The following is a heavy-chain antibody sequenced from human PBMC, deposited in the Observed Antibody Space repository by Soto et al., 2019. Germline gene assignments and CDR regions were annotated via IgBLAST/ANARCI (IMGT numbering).Heavy chain of an antibody. Sequence: SETLSLTCTVSGCSISSYYWITLRQPAGTGREWIGRIYTRGSTNYNPSLKSPVTMSVDTSKNQFSLKLSSVTAVDTAVYYCARDLGTAAVQWFDPWGQGTLVTVS. CDR2: IYTRGST. CDR1: GCSISSYY. D-gene: IGHD6-13*01. V-gene: IGHV4-4*07. J-gene: IGHJ5*02. CDR3: ARDLGTAAVQWFDP.